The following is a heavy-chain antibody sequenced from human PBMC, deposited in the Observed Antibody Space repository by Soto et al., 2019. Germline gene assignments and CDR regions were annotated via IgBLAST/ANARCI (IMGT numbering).Heavy chain of an antibody. CDR2: IYPGDSDT. J-gene: IGHJ4*02. D-gene: IGHD6-19*01. V-gene: IGHV5-51*01. CDR1: GYSFPSYW. CDR3: PRDRIRGGIAVAGTAVDF. Sequence: RGESLKIPCKGSGYSFPSYWIAWVRQMPGKGLEWMGIIYPGDSDTRYSPSFQGQVTISADKSISTAYLQWSSMDASDISMYYCPRDRIRGGIAVAGTAVDFWGQGPLVT.